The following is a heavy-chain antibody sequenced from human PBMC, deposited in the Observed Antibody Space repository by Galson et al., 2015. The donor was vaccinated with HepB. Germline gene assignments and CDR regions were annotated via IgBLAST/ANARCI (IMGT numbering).Heavy chain of an antibody. CDR3: SRGPTYYDFWSGKRGGYYFDY. CDR1: GYTFTSYA. Sequence: SVKVSCKASGYTFTSYAMHWVRQAPGQRLEWMGWINAGNGNTKYSQKFQGRVTITRDTSASTAYMELSSLRSEDTAVYYCSRGPTYYDFWSGKRGGYYFDYWGQGTLVTVSS. D-gene: IGHD3-3*01. V-gene: IGHV1-3*01. CDR2: INAGNGNT. J-gene: IGHJ4*02.